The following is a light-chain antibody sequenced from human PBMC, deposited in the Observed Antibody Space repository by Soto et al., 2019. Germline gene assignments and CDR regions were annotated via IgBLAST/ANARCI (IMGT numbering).Light chain of an antibody. Sequence: EIVMTQSPSTLSVSPGERATLSCRASQSVGTNLAWYQQKPGQAPRLVIYYTSTRATGIPARFSASGSGTEFTLTISSLQSEDCAVYYCQQYSHWLTTFGQGTKLEIK. J-gene: IGKJ2*01. CDR3: QQYSHWLTT. V-gene: IGKV3-15*01. CDR2: YTS. CDR1: QSVGTN.